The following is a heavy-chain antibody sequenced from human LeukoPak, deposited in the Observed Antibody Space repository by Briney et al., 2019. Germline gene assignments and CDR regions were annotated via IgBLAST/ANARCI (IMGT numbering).Heavy chain of an antibody. D-gene: IGHD2-2*02. V-gene: IGHV4-34*01. J-gene: IGHJ4*02. CDR1: GGSISSYY. CDR2: ITHSGST. CDR3: ASQYCSNTSCYTFLDY. Sequence: SETLSLTCTVSGGSISSYYWSWIRQPPGKGLEWIGEITHSGSTNYNPSLKSRVAMSVDTSKNQFSLKLNSVTAADTAVYYCASQYCSNTSCYTFLDYWGQGALVTVSS.